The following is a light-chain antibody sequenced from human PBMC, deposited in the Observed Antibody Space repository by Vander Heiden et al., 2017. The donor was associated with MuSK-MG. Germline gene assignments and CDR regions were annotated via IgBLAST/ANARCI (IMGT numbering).Light chain of an antibody. CDR2: DAS. CDR3: QQRSNWPPT. J-gene: IGKJ1*01. V-gene: IGKV3-11*01. Sequence: NVLSPSPATLSLSPGERATLSCRASQSVSSYLAWYQQKLGQAPRLLIYDASNRATGIPARFSGSGSGTDFTLTISSLEPEDFAVYYCQQRSNWPPTFGQGTKVEIK. CDR1: QSVSSY.